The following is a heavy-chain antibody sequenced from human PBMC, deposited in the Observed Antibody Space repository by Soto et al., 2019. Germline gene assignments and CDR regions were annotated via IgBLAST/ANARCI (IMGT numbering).Heavy chain of an antibody. CDR2: INPNSGGT. Sequence: ASVKVSCKASGYTFTGYYMHWVRQAPGQGLEWMGWINPNSGGTNYAQKFQGWVTMTRDTSISTAYMELSRLRSDDTAVYYCARDLTSTPDSSCGMDVWGQGTMVTVSS. J-gene: IGHJ6*02. CDR1: GYTFTGYY. CDR3: ARDLTSTPDSSCGMDV. V-gene: IGHV1-2*04. D-gene: IGHD2-2*01.